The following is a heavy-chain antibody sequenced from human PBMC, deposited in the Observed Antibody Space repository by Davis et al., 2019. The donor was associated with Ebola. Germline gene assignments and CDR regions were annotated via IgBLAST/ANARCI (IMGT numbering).Heavy chain of an antibody. D-gene: IGHD1-26*01. CDR1: GGSISSYY. V-gene: IGHV4-59*01. CDR2: ISDSGTT. J-gene: IGHJ4*02. Sequence: MPSETLSLTCTVSGGSISSYYWSWIRQSPGKGLEWIGYISDSGTTNYNPSLKSRVTISVDTSKNQFSLKLSSVTAADTAVYYCARGNYLRGGSYWFDYWGQGTLVTVSS. CDR3: ARGNYLRGGSYWFDY.